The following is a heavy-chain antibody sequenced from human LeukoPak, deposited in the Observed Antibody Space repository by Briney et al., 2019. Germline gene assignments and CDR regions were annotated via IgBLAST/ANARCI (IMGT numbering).Heavy chain of an antibody. CDR2: IYYSGST. Sequence: ETLPLTCTVSGGSISSYYWSWIRQPPGKGLEWIGYIYYSGSTNYNPSLKSRVTISVDTSKNQFPLKLSSVTAADTAVYYCARERGYGLNAFDIWGQGTMVTVSS. V-gene: IGHV4-59*01. J-gene: IGHJ3*02. CDR3: ARERGYGLNAFDI. D-gene: IGHD5-18*01. CDR1: GGSISSYY.